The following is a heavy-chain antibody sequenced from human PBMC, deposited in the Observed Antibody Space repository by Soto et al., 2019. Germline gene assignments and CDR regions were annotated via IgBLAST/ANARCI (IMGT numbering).Heavy chain of an antibody. D-gene: IGHD2-2*01. CDR1: GGSISSYY. V-gene: IGHV4-59*01. J-gene: IGHJ4*02. CDR3: ARGGRGRTSWALFDY. Sequence: LSLTCTVSGGSISSYYWSWIRQPPGKGLEWIGYIYYSGSTNYNPSLKSRVTISVDTSKNQFSLKLSSVTAADTAVYYCARGGRGRTSWALFDYWGQGTLVTVS. CDR2: IYYSGST.